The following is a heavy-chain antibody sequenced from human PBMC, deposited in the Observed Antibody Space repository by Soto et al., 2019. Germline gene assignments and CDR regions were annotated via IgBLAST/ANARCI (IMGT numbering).Heavy chain of an antibody. CDR3: ARDRARYCSSTSCPLGYYYYGMDV. CDR2: INPSGGST. D-gene: IGHD2-2*01. CDR1: GYTFTNYY. V-gene: IGHV1-46*01. Sequence: ASVKVSCKASGYTFTNYYMHWVRQAPGQGLEWMGIINPSGGSTSYAQKFQGRVTMTRDTSTSTVYMELSSLRSEDTAVYYCARDRARYCSSTSCPLGYYYYGMDVWGQGTTVTVSS. J-gene: IGHJ6*02.